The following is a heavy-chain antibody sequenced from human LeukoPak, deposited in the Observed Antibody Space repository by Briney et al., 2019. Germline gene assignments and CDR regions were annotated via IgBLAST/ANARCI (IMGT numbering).Heavy chain of an antibody. J-gene: IGHJ4*02. CDR1: SGSISSGGYY. CDR2: IYHSGST. Sequence: SQTLSLTCTVSSGSISSGGYYWSWIRQPPGKGLEWIGYIYHSGSTYYNPSLKSRVTISVDRSKNQFSLKLSSVTAADTAVYYCARVQDTAMVDYWGQGTLVTVSS. D-gene: IGHD5-18*01. V-gene: IGHV4-30-2*01. CDR3: ARVQDTAMVDY.